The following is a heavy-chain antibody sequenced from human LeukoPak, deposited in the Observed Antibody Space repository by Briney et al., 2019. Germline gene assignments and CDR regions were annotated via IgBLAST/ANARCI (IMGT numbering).Heavy chain of an antibody. J-gene: IGHJ4*02. D-gene: IGHD6-19*01. CDR2: ISGSGGST. CDR3: ASGGIAVALIDY. CDR1: GFTFSSCA. Sequence: GGSLRLSCAASGFTFSSCAMSWVRQAPGKGLEGVSAISGSGGSTYYADSVKGRFTISRDNSKNTLYLQMNSLRAEDTAVYYYASGGIAVALIDYWGQGTLVTVSS. V-gene: IGHV3-23*01.